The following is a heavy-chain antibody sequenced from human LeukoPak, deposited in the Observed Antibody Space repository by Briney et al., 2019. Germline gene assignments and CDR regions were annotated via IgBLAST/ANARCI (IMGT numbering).Heavy chain of an antibody. CDR1: GFTFSSYW. CDR3: ARDQLLWFGELSHPNDY. CDR2: IKQDGSEK. V-gene: IGHV3-7*01. D-gene: IGHD3-10*01. J-gene: IGHJ4*02. Sequence: GGSLRLSCAASGFTFSSYWMSWVRQAPGKGLEWVANIKQDGSEKYYVDSVKGRFTISRDNAKNSLYLQLNSLRAEDTAVYYCARDQLLWFGELSHPNDYWGQGTLVTVSS.